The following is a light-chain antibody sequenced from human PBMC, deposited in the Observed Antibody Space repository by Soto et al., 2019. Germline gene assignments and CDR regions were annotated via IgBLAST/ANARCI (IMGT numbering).Light chain of an antibody. CDR1: SNDIGAFDY. J-gene: IGLJ1*01. V-gene: IGLV2-14*01. CDR3: SSFTSGNTAYV. CDR2: GVR. Sequence: QSALTQPTSVSGSPGQSITIYCTGNSNDIGAFDYVSWYQQHPGKAPRLLIHGVRNRPPGISSRFSASKSGLTASLTISGLRADDEADYYCSSFTSGNTAYVFGTGTKLTVL.